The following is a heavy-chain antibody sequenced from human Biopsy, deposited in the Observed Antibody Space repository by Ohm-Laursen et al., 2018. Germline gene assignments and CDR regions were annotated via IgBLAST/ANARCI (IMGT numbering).Heavy chain of an antibody. J-gene: IGHJ6*02. V-gene: IGHV1-46*01. CDR1: GYTFTTYY. CDR2: INPSGGST. CDR3: AVPYYYNYGLDV. Sequence: ASVKVSCNASGYTFTTYYMHWVRQAPGRGLEWVGIINPSGGSTTYAQKFQGRVTMTRDTSTSTVYMELSSLRSEDTAVYYCAVPYYYNYGLDVWGLGTTVTVSS.